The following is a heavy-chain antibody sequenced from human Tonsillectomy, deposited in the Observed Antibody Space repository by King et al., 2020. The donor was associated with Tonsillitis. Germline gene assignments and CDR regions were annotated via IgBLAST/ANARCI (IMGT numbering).Heavy chain of an antibody. CDR3: AEDNYDSSGYYSFDY. Sequence: VQLVESGGGLVQPGGSLRLSCAASGYTFSSYAMSWVRQAPGKGLEWVSVIYSGGSSTYYADSVKGRFTISRDNSKNTLYLQMNNLRAEDTAVYYCAEDNYDSSGYYSFDYWGQGTLVTVSS. CDR1: GYTFSSYA. V-gene: IGHV3-23*03. D-gene: IGHD3-22*01. J-gene: IGHJ4*02. CDR2: IYSGGSST.